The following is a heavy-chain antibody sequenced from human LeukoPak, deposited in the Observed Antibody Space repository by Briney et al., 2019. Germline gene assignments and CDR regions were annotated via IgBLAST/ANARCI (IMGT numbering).Heavy chain of an antibody. CDR1: GFTFSYYS. V-gene: IGHV3-48*01. Sequence: GSLRLSCAASGFTFSYYSMNWVRQAPGKGLEWVSYISSSSSTIYYADSVKGRFTISRDNAKNSLYLQMNSLRAEDTAVYYCARDTHSSGWYYFDYWGQGTLVTVSS. J-gene: IGHJ4*02. CDR3: ARDTHSSGWYYFDY. CDR2: ISSSSSTI. D-gene: IGHD6-19*01.